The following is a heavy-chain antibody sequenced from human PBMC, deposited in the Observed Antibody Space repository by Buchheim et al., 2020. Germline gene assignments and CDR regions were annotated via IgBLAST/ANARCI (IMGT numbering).Heavy chain of an antibody. J-gene: IGHJ6*02. D-gene: IGHD6-6*01. CDR2: ISGDGANT. CDR3: ATYKYSSSSDYYYGMDV. Sequence: EVQVLESGGGLVQPGGSLRLSCAASGFTFSSYAMSWVRQTPGKGLEWVSGISGDGANTYYAESVKGRFTTSRDNSQNTVYLQMHSLRAEDTALYYCATYKYSSSSDYYYGMDVWGQGTT. V-gene: IGHV3-23*01. CDR1: GFTFSSYA.